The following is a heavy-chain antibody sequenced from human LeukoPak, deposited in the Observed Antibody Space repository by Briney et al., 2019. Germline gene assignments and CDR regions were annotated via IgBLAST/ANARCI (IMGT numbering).Heavy chain of an antibody. Sequence: GGSLRLSCAASGFTFSSYSMNWVRQAPGKGLEWVSSIISSSSYIYYADSVKGGFTISRDNAKNSLYLQKNSLRAEETAVYYCARVRPRTPSPYYYMDVWGKGTTVTVSS. D-gene: IGHD1-14*01. CDR2: IISSSSYI. J-gene: IGHJ6*03. CDR1: GFTFSSYS. CDR3: ARVRPRTPSPYYYMDV. V-gene: IGHV3-21*01.